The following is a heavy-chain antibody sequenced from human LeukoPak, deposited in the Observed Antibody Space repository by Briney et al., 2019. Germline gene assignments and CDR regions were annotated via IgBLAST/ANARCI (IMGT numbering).Heavy chain of an antibody. V-gene: IGHV1-2*02. J-gene: IGHJ4*02. CDR3: ARGEMATINSFDY. CDR2: INPNSGGT. D-gene: IGHD5-24*01. CDR1: GYTFTGYY. Sequence: ASVKVSCKASGYTFTGYYMHLVRQAPGQGLEWMGWINPNSGGTNYAQKFQGRVTMTRDTSISTAYMELSRLRSDDTAVYYCARGEMATINSFDYWGQGTLVTVSS.